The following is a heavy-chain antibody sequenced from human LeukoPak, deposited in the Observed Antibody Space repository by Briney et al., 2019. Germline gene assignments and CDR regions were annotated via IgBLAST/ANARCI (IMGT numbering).Heavy chain of an antibody. D-gene: IGHD3-16*01. J-gene: IGHJ4*02. Sequence: GGSLRLSCAASAFSFSSYTMNWVRQAPGKGLEWVSSISSSGSDKYYADSVKGRFTISRDNAKNSLYLQMNSLRVEDTAVYYCAAQGGFDYWGQGTLVTVSS. V-gene: IGHV3-21*06. CDR1: AFSFSSYT. CDR2: ISSSGSDK. CDR3: AAQGGFDY.